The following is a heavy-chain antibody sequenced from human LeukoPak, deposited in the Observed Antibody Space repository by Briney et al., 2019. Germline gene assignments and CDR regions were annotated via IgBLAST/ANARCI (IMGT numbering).Heavy chain of an antibody. CDR1: GFTFSNAW. Sequence: GGSLRLSCAASGFTFSNAWMSWVRQVPGKGLEWVGRIKTKADGGTTDYAAPVKGRFTISRDDSKNTLFLQMNSLKTEDTAVYYCTTGRYFDWLLCNYWGQGTLVTVSS. D-gene: IGHD3-9*01. J-gene: IGHJ4*02. V-gene: IGHV3-15*01. CDR3: TTGRYFDWLLCNY. CDR2: IKTKADGGTT.